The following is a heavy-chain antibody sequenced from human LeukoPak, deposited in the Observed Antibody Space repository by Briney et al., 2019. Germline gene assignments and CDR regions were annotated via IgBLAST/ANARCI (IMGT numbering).Heavy chain of an antibody. CDR2: ISGSGGST. D-gene: IGHD3-16*02. CDR1: GFTFSSYA. CDR3: AKGESPSWGSYRQDDAFDI. Sequence: PGGSLRLSCAASGFTFSSYAMSWVRQAPGKGLEWVSAISGSGGSTYYADSVKGRFTISRDNSKNTLYLQMNSLRAEDTAVYYCAKGESPSWGSYRQDDAFDIWGQGTMVTVSS. J-gene: IGHJ3*02. V-gene: IGHV3-23*01.